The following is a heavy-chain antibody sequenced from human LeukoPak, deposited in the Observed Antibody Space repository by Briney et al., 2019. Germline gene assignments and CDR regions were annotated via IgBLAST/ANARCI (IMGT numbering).Heavy chain of an antibody. J-gene: IGHJ4*02. CDR2: ISYDGSNK. D-gene: IGHD4-17*01. Sequence: GGSLRLSCAASGFTFSSYAMHWVRQAPGKGLEWVAVISYDGSNKYYADSVKGRFTISRDNSKNTLYLQMNSLRAEDTAVYYCARERQSTTVTPDYWGQGTQVTVSS. V-gene: IGHV3-30-3*01. CDR1: GFTFSSYA. CDR3: ARERQSTTVTPDY.